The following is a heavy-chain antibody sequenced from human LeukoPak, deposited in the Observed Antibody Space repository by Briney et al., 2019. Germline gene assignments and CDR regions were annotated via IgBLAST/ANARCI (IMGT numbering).Heavy chain of an antibody. D-gene: IGHD2-2*01. J-gene: IGHJ4*02. Sequence: GGSLRLSCAASGFTFSSYAMHWVRQAPGKGLEWVAVISYDGSNKYYADSVKGRFTISRDNSKNTLYLQMNSLGAEDTAVYYCARALYHTFDYWGQGTLVTVSS. CDR2: ISYDGSNK. V-gene: IGHV3-30*04. CDR1: GFTFSSYA. CDR3: ARALYHTFDY.